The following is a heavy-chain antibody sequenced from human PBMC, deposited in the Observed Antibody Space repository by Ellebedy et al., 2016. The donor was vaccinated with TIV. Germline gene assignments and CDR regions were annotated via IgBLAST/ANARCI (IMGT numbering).Heavy chain of an antibody. D-gene: IGHD4-17*01. V-gene: IGHV4-4*02. CDR3: AKRQAYGDYEYAFDI. J-gene: IGHJ3*02. Sequence: MPSETLSLTCAVSSGSISSTNWWSWVRQPPGKGLEWIGEIYHSGSTNYNPSLKSRVTMSVDKSKNQFSLKLSSVTAADTAVYYCAKRQAYGDYEYAFDIWGQGTMVTVSS. CDR1: SGSISSTNW. CDR2: IYHSGST.